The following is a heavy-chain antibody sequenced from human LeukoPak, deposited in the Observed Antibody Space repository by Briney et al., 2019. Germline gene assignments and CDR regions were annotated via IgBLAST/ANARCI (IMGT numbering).Heavy chain of an antibody. CDR2: MNPNSGNT. V-gene: IGHV1-8*01. CDR1: GYTFTSYD. CDR3: ASTATRDGYFDWLSFFDY. D-gene: IGHD3-9*01. J-gene: IGHJ4*02. Sequence: ASVKVSCKASGYTFTSYDINWVRQATGQGLEWMGWMNPNSGNTGYAQKFQGRVTMTRNTSISTAYMELSSLRSEDTAVYYCASTATRDGYFDWLSFFDYWGQGTLVTVSS.